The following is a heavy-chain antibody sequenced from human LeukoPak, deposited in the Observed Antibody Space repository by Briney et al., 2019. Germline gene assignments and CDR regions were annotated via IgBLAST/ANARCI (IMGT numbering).Heavy chain of an antibody. CDR3: AILTGGFEC. CDR1: GYTFTGYY. V-gene: IGHV1-2*02. J-gene: IGHJ4*02. CDR2: INPSSGGT. D-gene: IGHD7-27*01. Sequence: ASVKVSCKASGYTFTGYYMHWVRQAPGQGLEWMAWINPSSGGTNYAQKFQGRVTVTRDTSISAAYMELSSLRSDDTAVYYCAILTGGFECWGQGTLVSVSS.